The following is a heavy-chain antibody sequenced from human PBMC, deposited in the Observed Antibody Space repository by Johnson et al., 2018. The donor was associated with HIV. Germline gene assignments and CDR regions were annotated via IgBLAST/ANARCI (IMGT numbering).Heavy chain of an antibody. CDR1: GFSFSESA. V-gene: IGHV3-9*01. D-gene: IGHD3-16*01. J-gene: IGHJ3*01. CDR3: VKDRNYGSYLLFFDV. Sequence: VQLVESGGGVVQPGRSLRLSCAASGFSFSESAMHWVRQVPGKGLEWVAGIGWNGLTIGYVDSVKGRFTISRNAATNSLYLRMDSLRTEDTAFYYCVKDRNYGSYLLFFDVWGQGTMVTVSS. CDR2: IGWNGLTI.